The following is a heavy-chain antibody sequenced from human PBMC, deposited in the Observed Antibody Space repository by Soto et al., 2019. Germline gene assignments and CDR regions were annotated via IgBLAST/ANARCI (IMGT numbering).Heavy chain of an antibody. CDR1: GYTFTGYY. Sequence: ASVKVSFKASGYTFTGYYMHWLRQAPGQGLEWMGWINPNSGGTNYAQKFQGRVTMTRDTSISTAYMELSRLRSDDTAVYYCAREDFGDENNWFDPWGQGTLVTVSS. CDR3: AREDFGDENNWFDP. J-gene: IGHJ5*02. V-gene: IGHV1-2*02. CDR2: INPNSGGT. D-gene: IGHD3-3*01.